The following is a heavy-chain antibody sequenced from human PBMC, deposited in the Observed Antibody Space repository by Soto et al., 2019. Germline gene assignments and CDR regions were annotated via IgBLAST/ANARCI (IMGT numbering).Heavy chain of an antibody. V-gene: IGHV4-34*01. J-gene: IGHJ5*01. Sequence: SETLFLTCAVYGGSFSGHYCSWIRQPPGKGLEWIGEIIPSGSTNYNPSLKSRVTISVDTSKNQFSLKLSSVTAADTAVYYCARGTAGYSGSWYVSWGQGTLVTVSS. CDR2: IIPSGST. CDR1: GGSFSGHY. CDR3: ARGTAGYSGSWYVS. D-gene: IGHD6-13*01.